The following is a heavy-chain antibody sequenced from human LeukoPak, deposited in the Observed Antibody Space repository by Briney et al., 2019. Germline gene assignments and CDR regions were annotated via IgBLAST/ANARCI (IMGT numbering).Heavy chain of an antibody. Sequence: ASVKVSCKVSGYTLTELSMHWVRQAPGKGLEWLGWINTNTGNPTYAQGFTGRLVFSLDTSVSTAYLQISSLKAEDTAVYYCASRPGQMPPAPHDFWGQGTLVTVSS. CDR1: GYTLTELS. CDR2: INTNTGNP. D-gene: IGHD6-6*01. V-gene: IGHV7-4-1*02. CDR3: ASRPGQMPPAPHDF. J-gene: IGHJ4*02.